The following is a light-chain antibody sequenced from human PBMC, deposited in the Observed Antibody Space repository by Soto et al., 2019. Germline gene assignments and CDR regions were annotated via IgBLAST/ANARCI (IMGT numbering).Light chain of an antibody. CDR3: QQYGSSQEP. CDR1: QSVSSSY. V-gene: IGKV3-20*01. J-gene: IGKJ1*01. Sequence: EIVLTQSPGTLSLSPGERATLACRASQSVSSSYLAWYQQKPGQAPRLLIYGASSRATGIPDRFRGSGSGTDFTLTISRLEPEDFAVYYCQQYGSSQEPFGQGTKVDIK. CDR2: GAS.